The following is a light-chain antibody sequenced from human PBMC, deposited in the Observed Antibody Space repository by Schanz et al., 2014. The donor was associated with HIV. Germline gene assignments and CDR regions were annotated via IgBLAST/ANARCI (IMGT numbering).Light chain of an antibody. J-gene: IGLJ2*01. V-gene: IGLV2-23*01. CDR2: EAT. CDR3: CSYAGSSAPVV. CDR1: SSSVGASNL. Sequence: QSALTQPPSVSGSPGQSITISCTGTSSSVGASNLVSWYQHHPGKAPKLIIYEATRRPSGVSNRFSGSKSGNTASLTVSGLQAADEADYFCCSYAGSSAPVVFGGGTKLTVL.